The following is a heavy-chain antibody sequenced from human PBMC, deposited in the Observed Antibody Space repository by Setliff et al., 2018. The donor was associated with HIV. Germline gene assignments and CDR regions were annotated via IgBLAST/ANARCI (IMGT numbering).Heavy chain of an antibody. J-gene: IGHJ6*03. D-gene: IGHD3-22*01. CDR1: GFTFNDYS. CDR3: AKHQKYYYDSSGSILDYYYYYYMDV. V-gene: IGHV3-48*01. CDR2: ISGSSSDI. Sequence: GGSLRLSCAASGFTFNDYSMNWVRQAPGKGPEWVSYISGSSSDIYYADSVKGRFTISRDNAKNSLFLQMDSLRAEDTAVYYCAKHQKYYYDSSGSILDYYYYYYMDVWGKGTTVTVSS.